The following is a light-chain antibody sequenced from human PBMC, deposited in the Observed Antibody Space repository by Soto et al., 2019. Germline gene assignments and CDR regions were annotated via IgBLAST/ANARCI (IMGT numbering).Light chain of an antibody. Sequence: EIVMTQSPATLSVSPGERATLSCRASQSVSSNLAWYQQIPGQAPRLLIYGESARATGIPARFSGSGSGTEFTLTISSLQSEDFAVYFCQQYYDWPRTFGQGTKVDI. CDR1: QSVSSN. J-gene: IGKJ1*01. CDR2: GES. V-gene: IGKV3-15*01. CDR3: QQYYDWPRT.